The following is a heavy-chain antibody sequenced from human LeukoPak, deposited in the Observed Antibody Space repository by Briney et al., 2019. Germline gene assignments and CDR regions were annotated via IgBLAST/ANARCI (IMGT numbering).Heavy chain of an antibody. CDR1: GGSISSSSYY. V-gene: IGHV4-39*07. CDR2: IYYSGST. Sequence: PSETLSLTCTVSGGSISSSSYYWGWLRQPPGKGLEGIGSIYYSGSTYYNPSLKSRVTISVDTSKNQFSLKLSSVTAADTAVYYCARSRAIFGVVQNWFDPWGQGTLVTVSS. CDR3: ARSRAIFGVVQNWFDP. J-gene: IGHJ5*02. D-gene: IGHD3-3*01.